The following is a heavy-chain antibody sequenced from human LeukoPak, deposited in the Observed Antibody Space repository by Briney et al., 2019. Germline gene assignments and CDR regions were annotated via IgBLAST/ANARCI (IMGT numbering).Heavy chain of an antibody. Sequence: GESLQISCKGSGYSFTSYWISWVRQMPGKGLEWMGRIDPSDSYTNYSPSFQGHVTISADKSISTAYLQWSSLEASDTAMYYCARAVTGPPDAFDIWGQGTMVTVSS. D-gene: IGHD6-19*01. CDR3: ARAVTGPPDAFDI. CDR2: IDPSDSYT. J-gene: IGHJ3*02. V-gene: IGHV5-10-1*01. CDR1: GYSFTSYW.